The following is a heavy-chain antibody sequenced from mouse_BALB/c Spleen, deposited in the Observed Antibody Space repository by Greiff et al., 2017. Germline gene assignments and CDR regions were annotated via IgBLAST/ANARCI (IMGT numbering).Heavy chain of an antibody. J-gene: IGHJ3*01. CDR3: ARGPPYYYGSPFAY. CDR1: GFSLTSYG. Sequence: VQVVESGPGLVAPSQSLSITCTVSGFSLTSYGVHWVRQPPGKGLEWLGVIWAGGSTNYNSALMSRLSISKDNSKSQVFLKMNSLQTDDTAMYYCARGPPYYYGSPFAYWGQGTLVTVSA. V-gene: IGHV2-9*02. CDR2: IWAGGST. D-gene: IGHD1-1*01.